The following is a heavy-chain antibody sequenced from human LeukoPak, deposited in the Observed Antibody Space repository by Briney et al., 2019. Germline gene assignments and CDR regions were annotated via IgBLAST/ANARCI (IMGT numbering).Heavy chain of an antibody. CDR1: GFTFSSYS. V-gene: IGHV3-48*04. CDR2: ISSSGSTI. CDR3: ATRPAEYYDFCSGYYTPYYFDY. J-gene: IGHJ4*02. Sequence: PGGSLRLSCAASGFTFSSYSMNWVRQAPGKGLEWVSYISSSGSTIYYADSVKGRFTISRDNAKNSLYLQMNSLRAEDTAVYYCATRPAEYYDFCSGYYTPYYFDYWAREPWSPSPQ. D-gene: IGHD3-3*01.